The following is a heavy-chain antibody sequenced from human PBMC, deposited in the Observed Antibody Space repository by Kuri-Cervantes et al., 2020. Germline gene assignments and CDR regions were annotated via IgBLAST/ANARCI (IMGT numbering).Heavy chain of an antibody. CDR1: GYTFTSYY. CDR3: ARDSQGGAFDI. V-gene: IGHV1-46*01. D-gene: IGHD1-26*01. J-gene: IGHJ3*02. Sequence: PSVKVSCKASGYTFTSYYMHWVRQAPGQGLEWVGIINPSGGSTSYAQKFQGRVTMTRDTSTSTVYMELSSLRSEDTAVYYCARDSQGGAFDIWGQGTMVTVSS. CDR2: INPSGGST.